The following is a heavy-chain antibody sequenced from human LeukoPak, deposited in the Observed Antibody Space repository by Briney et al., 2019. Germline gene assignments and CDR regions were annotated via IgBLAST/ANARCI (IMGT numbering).Heavy chain of an antibody. D-gene: IGHD3-22*01. Sequence: PGGSLRLSCAASEFTFSRYGMHWVRQAPGKGLEWVSFIRYDGRNKYCADSVKGRFTISRDNSKNTLYLQMNSLRAEDTAVYYCAKDWLWPINWFDPWGQGTLVTVSS. CDR3: AKDWLWPINWFDP. CDR1: EFTFSRYG. CDR2: IRYDGRNK. J-gene: IGHJ5*02. V-gene: IGHV3-30*02.